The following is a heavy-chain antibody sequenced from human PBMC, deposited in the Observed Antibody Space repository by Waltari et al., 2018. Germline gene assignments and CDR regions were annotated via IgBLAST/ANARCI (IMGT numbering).Heavy chain of an antibody. D-gene: IGHD2-2*01. J-gene: IGHJ4*02. CDR3: ANRYCSSTSCDYYFDY. V-gene: IGHV4-39*01. CDR2: IYYSGST. Sequence: QLQLQESGPGLVKPSETLSLTCTVSGGSISSSSYYWGWIRQPPGKGLEWIGSIYYSGSTYYNPSLKSRVTISVDTSKNQFSLKLSSVTAADTAVYYCANRYCSSTSCDYYFDYWGQGTLVTVSS. CDR1: GGSISSSSYY.